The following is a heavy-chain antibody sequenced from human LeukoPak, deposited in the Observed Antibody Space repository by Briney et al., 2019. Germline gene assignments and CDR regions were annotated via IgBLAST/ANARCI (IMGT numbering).Heavy chain of an antibody. D-gene: IGHD6-13*01. Sequence: GSLRLSCAASGFTFSSYWMSWVRQAPGKGLEWVANIKQDGSEKYYVDSVKGRFTISRDNAKNSLYLQMNSLRAEDTAVYYCATYSSSYAEYFQHWGQGTLVTVSS. CDR1: GFTFSSYW. V-gene: IGHV3-7*02. J-gene: IGHJ1*01. CDR3: ATYSSSYAEYFQH. CDR2: IKQDGSEK.